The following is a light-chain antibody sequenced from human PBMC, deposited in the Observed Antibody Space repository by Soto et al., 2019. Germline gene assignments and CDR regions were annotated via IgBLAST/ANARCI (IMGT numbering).Light chain of an antibody. J-gene: IGLJ2*01. CDR1: SSDVGGYNY. V-gene: IGLV2-14*01. CDR2: DVS. CDR3: SSYTSSPTVV. Sequence: QSALTQPASLSGSPGQSITISCTRTSSDVGGYNYVSWYQQHPGKAPKLMIYDVSNPPSGVSNRFSGPKSGNTASLTISGLQAEDEADFYCSSYTSSPTVVFGGGTKVTLL.